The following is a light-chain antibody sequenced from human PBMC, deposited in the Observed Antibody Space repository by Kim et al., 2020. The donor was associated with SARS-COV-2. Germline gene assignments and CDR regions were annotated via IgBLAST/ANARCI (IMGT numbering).Light chain of an antibody. CDR3: QQYKTYWT. Sequence: DIQMTQSPSTLSASVGDRVTITCRASQSISSWLAWYQQKPGKAPKLLVSGASSLESGVPSRFSGSGSGTEFTLTISSLQPDDFANYYCQQYKTYWTFGQGTKVEIK. J-gene: IGKJ1*01. V-gene: IGKV1-5*01. CDR2: GAS. CDR1: QSISSW.